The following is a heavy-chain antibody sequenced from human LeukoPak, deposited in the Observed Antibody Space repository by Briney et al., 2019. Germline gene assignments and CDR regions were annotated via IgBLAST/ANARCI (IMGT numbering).Heavy chain of an antibody. CDR3: ASGLYVRGGRLVPNFDY. Sequence: KPSETLSLTCAVSGYSISSGYYWGWIRQPPGKGLEWIGSIYHSGSTYYNPSLKSRVTISVDTSKNQFSLKLSSVTAADTAVYYCASGLYVRGGRLVPNFDYWGQGTLVTVSS. D-gene: IGHD6-6*01. V-gene: IGHV4-38-2*01. J-gene: IGHJ4*02. CDR1: GYSISSGYY. CDR2: IYHSGST.